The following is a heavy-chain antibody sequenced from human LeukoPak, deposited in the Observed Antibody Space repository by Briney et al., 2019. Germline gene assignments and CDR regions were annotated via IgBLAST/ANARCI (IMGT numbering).Heavy chain of an antibody. CDR2: FDPEDDER. Sequence: ASVKVSCKVSGYTLSELSMHWVRQAPGKGLEWMGGFDPEDDERVYAQKFQGRVTMTEDTSTDTAYMELSSLRSEDTAIYCCATELRSGYFDYWGQGTLVTVSS. V-gene: IGHV1-24*01. J-gene: IGHJ4*02. CDR3: ATELRSGYFDY. CDR1: GYTLSELS. D-gene: IGHD3-22*01.